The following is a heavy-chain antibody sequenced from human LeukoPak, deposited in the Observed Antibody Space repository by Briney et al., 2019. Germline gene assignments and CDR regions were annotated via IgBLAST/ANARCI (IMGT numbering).Heavy chain of an antibody. CDR3: ARVNYDILTGYPTYFDY. CDR2: INPNSGGA. CDR1: GYTFTGYY. Sequence: ASVKVSCKASGYTFTGYYMHWVRQAPGQGLEWMGWINPNSGGANYAQKFQGRVTMTRDTSISTAYMELSRLRSDDTAVYYCARVNYDILTGYPTYFDYWGQGTLVTVSS. J-gene: IGHJ4*02. D-gene: IGHD3-9*01. V-gene: IGHV1-2*02.